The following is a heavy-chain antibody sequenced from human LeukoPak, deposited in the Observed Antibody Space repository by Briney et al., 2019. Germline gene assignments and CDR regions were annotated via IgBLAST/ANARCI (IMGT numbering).Heavy chain of an antibody. V-gene: IGHV1-2*02. CDR1: VYTFTDYY. Sequence: SSVTVSCRASVYTFTDYYMHWLRQAPGQGLEWMGWINPNSGGTNYPHNFQGRVTMTRDTAISTAYMELNRLNPDDPALYYCARLPGSGMSDYDYVWGSSPDYWGQGTLVTVSS. CDR3: ARLPGSGMSDYDYVWGSSPDY. CDR2: INPNSGGT. D-gene: IGHD3-16*01. J-gene: IGHJ4*02.